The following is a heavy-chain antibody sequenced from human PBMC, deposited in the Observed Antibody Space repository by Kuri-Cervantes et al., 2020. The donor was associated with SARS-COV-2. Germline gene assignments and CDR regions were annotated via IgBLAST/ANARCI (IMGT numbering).Heavy chain of an antibody. CDR3: AKDRAGVHDF. CDR2: ISSDGKNK. D-gene: IGHD2-21*01. CDR1: GFTFSGRS. Sequence: LSLTCADSGFTFSGRSMNWVRQAPGKGLEWVIFISSDGKNKKCMASGKGRFTISRDNSQNTLHLQMKSLRDEDTAIYYCAKDRAGVHDFWGQGTLVTVSS. J-gene: IGHJ4*02. V-gene: IGHV3-30*18.